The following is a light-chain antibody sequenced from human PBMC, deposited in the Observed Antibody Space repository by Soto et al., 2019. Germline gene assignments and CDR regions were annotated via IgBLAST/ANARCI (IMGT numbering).Light chain of an antibody. CDR3: QLYGRSPTWT. V-gene: IGKV3-20*01. J-gene: IGKJ1*01. Sequence: EIVLTQSPGTLSLSPGERATLSCRASQNLISDYLAWYQQKPGQPPRLLIYGASRRATGIPDRFSGSGSGTDFTLNISTLEPEDSAVSYCQLYGRSPTWTFGQGTKVEIK. CDR1: QNLISDY. CDR2: GAS.